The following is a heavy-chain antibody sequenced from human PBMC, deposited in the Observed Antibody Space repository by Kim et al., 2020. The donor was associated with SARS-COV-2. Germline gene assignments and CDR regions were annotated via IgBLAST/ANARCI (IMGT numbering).Heavy chain of an antibody. J-gene: IGHJ4*02. V-gene: IGHV3-74*01. Sequence: SKSDSWTGRFTISRDNAKTTLYLQMNSLRAEDTAVYYCARSIMVYAGAYYWGQGTLVTVSS. CDR3: ARSIMVYAGAYY. D-gene: IGHD2-8*01.